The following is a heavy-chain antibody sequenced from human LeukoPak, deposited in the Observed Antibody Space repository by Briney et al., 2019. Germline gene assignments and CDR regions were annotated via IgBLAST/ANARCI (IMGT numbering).Heavy chain of an antibody. CDR2: ISAYICNT. CDR1: GYTFTSYG. V-gene: IGHV1-18*01. J-gene: IGHJ3*02. Sequence: ASVKVSCKASGYTFTSYGSSWVRLAPGQRLEWMGWISAYICNTNYAQKLQARVTMTTDTSTSTDYMELSSLRSDDTAVYYCARDKYLEQWLVRGAFDIWGQGTMVTVSS. CDR3: ARDKYLEQWLVRGAFDI. D-gene: IGHD6-19*01.